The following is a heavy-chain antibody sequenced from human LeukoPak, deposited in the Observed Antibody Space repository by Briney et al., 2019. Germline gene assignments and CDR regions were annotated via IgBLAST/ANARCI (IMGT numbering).Heavy chain of an antibody. J-gene: IGHJ4*02. CDR3: ARVVGATRDFDY. Sequence: GGSLRLSCAASGFTFSSYAMHWVRQAPGKGLEWVSAISGSGGSTYYADSVKGRFTISRDNSKNTLYLQMNSLRAEDTAVYYCARVVGATRDFDYWGQGTLVIVSS. D-gene: IGHD1-26*01. CDR2: ISGSGGST. V-gene: IGHV3-23*01. CDR1: GFTFSSYA.